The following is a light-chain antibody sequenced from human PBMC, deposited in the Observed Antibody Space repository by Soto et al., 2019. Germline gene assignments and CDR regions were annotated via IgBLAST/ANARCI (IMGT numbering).Light chain of an antibody. V-gene: IGKV3D-15*01. CDR1: QSVTNN. Sequence: EIVLTQSPGTLSLSPGERATLSCRASQSVTNNQLAWFRQKPGQAPRLLIYGASKRAVGLPARFSGSGSGTEFTLTITSLQSEDFAVYYCQQYNNWPQTFGQGTKVDIK. CDR3: QQYNNWPQT. CDR2: GAS. J-gene: IGKJ1*01.